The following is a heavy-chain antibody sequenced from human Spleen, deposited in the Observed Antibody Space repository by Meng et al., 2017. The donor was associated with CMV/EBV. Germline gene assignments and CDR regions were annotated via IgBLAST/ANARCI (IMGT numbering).Heavy chain of an antibody. D-gene: IGHD2-2*01. CDR1: CGASTGFY. V-gene: IGHV4-34*01. J-gene: IGHJ5*02. CDR2: INHSGST. Sequence: QWGSGLWTASETLSRSCVVYCGASTGFYCSWIRQPPVQGVEGMGQINHSGSTNYNTSLKSRVTISVDTFKNQCSLKLSSVTAAVTAVYYCARLPWIVPAARPSWSDPWGQGTLVTVSS. CDR3: ARLPWIVPAARPSWSDP.